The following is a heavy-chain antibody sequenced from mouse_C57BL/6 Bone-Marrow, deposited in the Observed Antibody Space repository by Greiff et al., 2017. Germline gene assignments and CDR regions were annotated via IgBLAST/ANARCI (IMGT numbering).Heavy chain of an antibody. CDR1: GFTFSDYG. CDR2: ISSGSSTI. D-gene: IGHD2-4*01. J-gene: IGHJ1*03. V-gene: IGHV5-17*01. Sequence: EVMLVESGGGLVKPGGSLKLSCAASGFTFSDYGMHWVRQAPEKGLEWVAYISSGSSTIYYADTVKGRFTISRDNAKNTLFLQMTSLRSEDTAMYYCAMYFYYDYPDVWGTGTTVTVSS. CDR3: AMYFYYDYPDV.